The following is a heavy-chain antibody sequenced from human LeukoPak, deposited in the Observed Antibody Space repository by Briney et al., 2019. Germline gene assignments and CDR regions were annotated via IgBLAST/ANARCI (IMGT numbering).Heavy chain of an antibody. Sequence: SETLSLTCTVSGGSISSSSYYWGWIRQPPGKGLEWIGSIYYSGSTYYNPSLKSRVTISVDTSKNQFSLKLSSVTAADTAVYYCARDGIAASEVDFDPWGQGTLVTVSS. CDR2: IYYSGST. CDR1: GGSISSSSYY. D-gene: IGHD6-13*01. J-gene: IGHJ5*02. CDR3: ARDGIAASEVDFDP. V-gene: IGHV4-39*07.